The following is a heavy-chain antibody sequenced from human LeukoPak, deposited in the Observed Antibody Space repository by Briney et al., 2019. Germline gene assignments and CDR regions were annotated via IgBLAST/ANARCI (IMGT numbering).Heavy chain of an antibody. D-gene: IGHD3-3*01. CDR2: IDGGGSNT. Sequence: PGGSLRLSCAASGFTFTRHHMSWVRQAPGKGLDWVSSIDGGGSNTYYADSVQGRFIISRDNARNSLYLQMNSLRAEDTAVYYCARVGYSDFWSGYYWDYWGQGTLATVSS. CDR1: GFTFTRHH. J-gene: IGHJ4*02. CDR3: ARVGYSDFWSGYYWDY. V-gene: IGHV3-48*01.